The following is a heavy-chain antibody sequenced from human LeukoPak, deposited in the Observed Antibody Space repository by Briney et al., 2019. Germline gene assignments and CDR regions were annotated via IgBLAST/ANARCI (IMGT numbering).Heavy chain of an antibody. Sequence: ASVKVSCKASGYTFTSYGISWVRQAPGQGLEWMGWISAYNGNTNYAQKLQGRVTMTTDTSTSTAYMELRSLRSDDTAVYYCARDVYGSGSYYNWFDPWGQGTLVTVSS. CDR3: ARDVYGSGSYYNWFDP. CDR1: GYTFTSYG. CDR2: ISAYNGNT. J-gene: IGHJ5*02. D-gene: IGHD3-10*01. V-gene: IGHV1-18*01.